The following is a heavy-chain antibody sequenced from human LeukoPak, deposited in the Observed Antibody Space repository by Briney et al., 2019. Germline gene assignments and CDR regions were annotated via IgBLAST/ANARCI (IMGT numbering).Heavy chain of an antibody. Sequence: GGSLRLSCAASGFTFSSYGMHWVRQAPGKGLEWVAGIAYDGSNKYYADSVKGRFTISRDNSKNTLYLQMNSLRAEDTAVYYCAKDLVTGYSYGRIGYWGQGTLVTVSS. V-gene: IGHV3-30*18. CDR2: IAYDGSNK. CDR1: GFTFSSYG. D-gene: IGHD5-18*01. J-gene: IGHJ4*02. CDR3: AKDLVTGYSYGRIGY.